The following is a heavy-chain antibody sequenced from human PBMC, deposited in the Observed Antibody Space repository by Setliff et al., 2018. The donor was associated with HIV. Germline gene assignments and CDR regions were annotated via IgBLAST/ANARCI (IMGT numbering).Heavy chain of an antibody. V-gene: IGHV1-18*01. CDR3: ARDRGVYCRSTNCYSPVDAFDI. Sequence: ASVKVSCKASGYTLTSYGISWVRQAPGQGLEWMGWISAYNGNTNYAQKVQGRVTMTTDTSASTAYMELRSLRSDDTAVYYCARDRGVYCRSTNCYSPVDAFDIWGQGTMVTVSS. J-gene: IGHJ3*02. CDR1: GYTLTSYG. CDR2: ISAYNGNT. D-gene: IGHD2-2*01.